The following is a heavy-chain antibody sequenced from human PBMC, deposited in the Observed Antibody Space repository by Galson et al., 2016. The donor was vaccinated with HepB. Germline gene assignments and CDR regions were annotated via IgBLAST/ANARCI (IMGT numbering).Heavy chain of an antibody. Sequence: SLRLSCAASGFIFANYAMVWVRQAPGKGLEWVSAIRISGGGTFYADSVKGRFTISRDNSQNPLYLQLNTVGADDTALYYCAKTAPYCTGWVGAIYIWGQGTMVTVSS. D-gene: IGHD6-19*01. CDR1: GFIFANYA. V-gene: IGHV3-23*01. CDR3: AKTAPYCTGWVGAIYI. J-gene: IGHJ3*02. CDR2: IRISGGGT.